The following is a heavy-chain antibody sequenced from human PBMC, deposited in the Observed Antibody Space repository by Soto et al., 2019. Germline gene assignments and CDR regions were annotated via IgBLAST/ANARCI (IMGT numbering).Heavy chain of an antibody. CDR3: SSFLWFGESPLAFDI. CDR1: GYTFTSYY. D-gene: IGHD3-10*01. J-gene: IGHJ3*02. CDR2: INPSGGST. V-gene: IGHV1-46*03. Sequence: GASVKVSCKASGYTFTSYYMHWVRQAPGQGLEWMGIINPSGGSTSYAQKFQGRVTMTRDTSTSTVYMELSRLRSEDTAVYYCSSFLWFGESPLAFDIWGQGTMVTVSS.